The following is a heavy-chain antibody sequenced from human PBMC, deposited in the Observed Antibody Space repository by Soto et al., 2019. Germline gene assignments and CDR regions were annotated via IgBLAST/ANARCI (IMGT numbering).Heavy chain of an antibody. D-gene: IGHD3-3*01. CDR3: ARGHFGVTMDV. CDR1: GFTFSDFA. V-gene: IGHV3-23*04. J-gene: IGHJ6*02. CDR2: VNGGGDIT. Sequence: EVQLVQSGGGLVKPGGSLRLSCEASGFTFSDFAMNWVRQAPGKGLEWVSGVNGGGDITYYAESVKGRFTISRDNSKNTLYLQMNSLRAEDTAVFYCARGHFGVTMDVWGQGTTVTVSS.